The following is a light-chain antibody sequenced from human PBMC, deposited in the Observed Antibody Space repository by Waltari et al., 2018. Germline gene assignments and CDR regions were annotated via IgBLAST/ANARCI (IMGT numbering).Light chain of an antibody. CDR3: QQRSNWPLT. CDR1: QSVSSY. V-gene: IGKV3-11*01. CDR2: DAS. J-gene: IGKJ4*01. Sequence: EIVLTQSPATLSLSPGERATLSCRASQSVSSYLAWYQQKAGQAPRLLIHDASNRATGIPARFSGSGSGTDFTLTISSLEPEDFAVYYCQQRSNWPLTFGGGTKVEIK.